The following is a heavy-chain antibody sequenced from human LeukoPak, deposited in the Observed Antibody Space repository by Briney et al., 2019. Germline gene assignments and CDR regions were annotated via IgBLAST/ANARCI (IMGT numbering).Heavy chain of an antibody. D-gene: IGHD2-15*01. CDR2: INHSGSI. Sequence: SETLSLTCAVSGGSFSGYNWSWIRQPPGKGLEWIAQINHSGSINYNPSLKSRVTISVDTSKNQFSLKLSSVTAADTAVYYCARRKVLYCSGGSCYRRSGFDDWGQGTLVSASS. J-gene: IGHJ4*02. V-gene: IGHV4-34*01. CDR3: ARRKVLYCSGGSCYRRSGFDD. CDR1: GGSFSGYN.